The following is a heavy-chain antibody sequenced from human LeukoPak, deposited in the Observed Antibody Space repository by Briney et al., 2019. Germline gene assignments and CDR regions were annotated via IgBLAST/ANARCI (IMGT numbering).Heavy chain of an antibody. CDR3: ARGGSGSSWYDAFDI. J-gene: IGHJ3*02. D-gene: IGHD6-13*01. V-gene: IGHV3-21*01. CDR1: GFTFSSYS. Sequence: GGSLRLSCAASGFTFSSYSMNWVRQAPGKGLEWVSSISSSSSYIYYADSVKGRFTISRDNAKNSLYLQMNSLRAEDTAVYYCARGGSGSSWYDAFDIWGQGTMVTVSP. CDR2: ISSSSSYI.